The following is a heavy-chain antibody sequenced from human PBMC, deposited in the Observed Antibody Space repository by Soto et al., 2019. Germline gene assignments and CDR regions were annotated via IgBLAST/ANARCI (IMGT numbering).Heavy chain of an antibody. Sequence: QVQLVQSGAEVKKPGSSVKVSCKASGGTFSSYTISWVRQAPGQGLEWMGRIIPILGIANYAQKFQGRVTITADKSTSTADMEPSSLRSEDTAVYYCARDRGCSGRGCYYYYGMDVWGQGTTVTVSS. J-gene: IGHJ6*02. V-gene: IGHV1-69*08. CDR3: ARDRGCSGRGCYYYYGMDV. CDR2: IIPILGIA. D-gene: IGHD1-26*01. CDR1: GGTFSSYT.